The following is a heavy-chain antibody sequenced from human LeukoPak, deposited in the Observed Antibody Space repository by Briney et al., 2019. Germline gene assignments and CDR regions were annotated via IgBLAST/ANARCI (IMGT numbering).Heavy chain of an antibody. J-gene: IGHJ4*02. CDR2: IRYDGSNK. V-gene: IGHV3-30*02. CDR3: AKDPFFYYDSSGYNYFDY. Sequence: GGSLRLSCAASGFTFSSYGMHWVRQAPGKGLEWVAFIRYDGSNKYYADSVKGRFTISRDNSKNTLYLQMNSLRAEDTAVYYCAKDPFFYYDSSGYNYFDYWGQGTLVTVSS. CDR1: GFTFSSYG. D-gene: IGHD3-22*01.